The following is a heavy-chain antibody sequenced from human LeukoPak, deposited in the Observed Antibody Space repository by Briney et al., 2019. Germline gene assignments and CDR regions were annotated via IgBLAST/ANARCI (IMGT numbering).Heavy chain of an antibody. V-gene: IGHV3-23*01. CDR3: AKLPDFWSGYSVRAYFDY. J-gene: IGHJ4*02. CDR1: GFTFSSYA. CDR2: ISGSGGST. D-gene: IGHD3-3*01. Sequence: GGSLRLSCAASGFTFSSYAMSWVRQAPGRGLEWVSAISGSGGSTYYADSVKGRFTISRDNSKNTLYLQMNSLRAEDTAVYYCAKLPDFWSGYSVRAYFDYWGQGTLVTVSS.